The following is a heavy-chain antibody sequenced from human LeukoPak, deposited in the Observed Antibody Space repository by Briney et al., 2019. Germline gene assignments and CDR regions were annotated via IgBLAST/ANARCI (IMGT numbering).Heavy chain of an antibody. V-gene: IGHV1-18*01. CDR2: ISPYNADT. CDR1: GYTFSDYS. Sequence: ASVKVSCKASGYTFSDYSITWVRQAPGQGVEWMGWISPYNADTNYAQNFQGRVTMTTDRSTRTAYIELRNLRSDDTAVYYCARVTTVTRSPWSWGPKKIGQEVNWFDPWGQGTLITVS. CDR3: ARVTTVTRSPWSWGPKKIGQEVNWFDP. D-gene: IGHD4-17*01. J-gene: IGHJ5*02.